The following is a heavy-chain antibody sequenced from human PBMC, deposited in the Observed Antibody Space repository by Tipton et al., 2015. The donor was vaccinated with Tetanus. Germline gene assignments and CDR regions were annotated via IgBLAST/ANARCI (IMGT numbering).Heavy chain of an antibody. J-gene: IGHJ4*02. CDR3: ARTSGYMYSDC. CDR2: IDYFGST. D-gene: IGHD3-3*01. Sequence: TLSLTCTVSGGSISTYHWNWIRQSPGKGLGWIGYIDYFGSTKYNPSLKSRVAMSVDTSKNQLSLRLNSVTSADTAVYYCARTSGYMYSDCWGQGTLVTVSS. CDR1: GGSISTYH. V-gene: IGHV4-59*01.